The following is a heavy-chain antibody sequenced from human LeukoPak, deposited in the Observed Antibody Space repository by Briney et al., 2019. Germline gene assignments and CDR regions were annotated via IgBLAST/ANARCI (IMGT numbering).Heavy chain of an antibody. J-gene: IGHJ4*02. CDR3: ARGPPNIVATGYYFDY. CDR1: GFTFSDYY. V-gene: IGHV3-11*01. Sequence: GGSLTLSCAASGFTFSDYYMSWIRQAPGKGLEWVSYISGSRNIMYYADSVKGRFTISRDNAKNSLFLQMTSLRAEDTAVYYCARGPPNIVATGYYFDYWGQGTLVTVSS. CDR2: ISGSRNIM. D-gene: IGHD5-12*01.